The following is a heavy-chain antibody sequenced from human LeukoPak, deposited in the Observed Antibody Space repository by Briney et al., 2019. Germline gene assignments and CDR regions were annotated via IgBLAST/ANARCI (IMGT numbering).Heavy chain of an antibody. CDR3: ATSDSGSIFGVVISF. Sequence: PSETLSLTCAVSGYSISSGNYWGWIRQPPGKGLEWIGSISDGGSADYNPSLRSRVTISVDTSKNQLSLKLTSVTAADTAFYYCATSDSGSIFGVVISFWGQGTLVTVSS. CDR1: GYSISSGNY. CDR2: ISDGGSA. D-gene: IGHD3-3*01. V-gene: IGHV4-38-2*01. J-gene: IGHJ4*02.